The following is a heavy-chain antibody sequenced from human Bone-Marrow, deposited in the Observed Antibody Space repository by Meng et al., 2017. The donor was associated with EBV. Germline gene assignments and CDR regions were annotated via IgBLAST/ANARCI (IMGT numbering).Heavy chain of an antibody. J-gene: IGHJ4*02. CDR2: IYYSGNT. Sequence: VCLQGLGQGVVKVSGTLSILCADYGGSISKNIWWSWVSQSPGKGVEWIGEIYYSGNTTYNQSIQSRVTLSVVTSHYPFSLQLPSLTAASPAVYSFLSGSIESGSYFIASWGQGILVTVSS. CDR1: GGSISKNIW. V-gene: IGHV4-4*02. CDR3: LSGSIESGSYFIAS. D-gene: IGHD1-26*01.